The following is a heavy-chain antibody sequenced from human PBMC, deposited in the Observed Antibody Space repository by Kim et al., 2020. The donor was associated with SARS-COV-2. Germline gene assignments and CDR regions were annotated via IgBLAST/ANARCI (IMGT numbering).Heavy chain of an antibody. CDR2: ISHDGSKE. CDR3: VKDREYCSGGTCYNGILDH. D-gene: IGHD2-15*01. Sequence: GWSLRLSCAASGFTFSNYAMHWVRQAPGKGLEWMAVISHDGSKEYYGDSVKGRFTISRDNSRNTLSLQMNSLRGEDTAVYSCVKDREYCSGGTCYNGILDHWGQGTLVTVSS. V-gene: IGHV3-30*18. CDR1: GFTFSNYA. J-gene: IGHJ4*02.